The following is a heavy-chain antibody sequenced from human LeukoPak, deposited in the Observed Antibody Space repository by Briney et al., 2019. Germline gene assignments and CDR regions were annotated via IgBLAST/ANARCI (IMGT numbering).Heavy chain of an antibody. CDR1: GFTFSTYG. CDR2: ISGSGGST. J-gene: IGHJ4*02. D-gene: IGHD6-19*01. CDR3: ARRYRSGWSHDY. V-gene: IGHV3-23*01. Sequence: QPGGSLRLSCAASGFTFSTYGMTWVRQAPGKGLEWVSSISGSGGSTYYADSIKGRFTNSRDNSENTLYLQMNSLRAEDTAVYYCARRYRSGWSHDYWGQGTLVTVSS.